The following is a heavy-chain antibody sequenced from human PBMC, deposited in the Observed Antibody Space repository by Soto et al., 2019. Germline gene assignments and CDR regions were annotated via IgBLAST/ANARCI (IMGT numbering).Heavy chain of an antibody. D-gene: IGHD5-12*01. CDR1: GGTFSNHA. CDR2: IILPFGTA. J-gene: IGHJ4*02. V-gene: IGHV1-69*12. CDR3: TSGPGYEGDFDF. Sequence: QVQLVQSGAEVKKPGSSVKVSCRASGGTFSNHAVGWVRQAPGQGLEWMGGIILPFGTANYAQKFQGRVTTTADDSRAATYMECSSLRFEDTVVYYCTSGPGYEGDFDFWGQGTLVTVSS.